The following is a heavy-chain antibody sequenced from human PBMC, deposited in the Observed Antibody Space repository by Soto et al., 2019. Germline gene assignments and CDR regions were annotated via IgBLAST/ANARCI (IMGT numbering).Heavy chain of an antibody. D-gene: IGHD3-22*01. CDR3: ARGAYYYDSSGYYSQYYFDY. CDR2: IYYSGST. J-gene: IGHJ4*02. V-gene: IGHV4-31*03. Sequence: SETLSLTCTVSGGSISSGGYYWSWIRQHPGKGLEWIGYIYYSGSTYYNPSLKSRVTISVDTSKNQFSLKLSSVTAADTAVYYCARGAYYYDSSGYYSQYYFDYWGQGTLVTVSS. CDR1: GGSISSGGYY.